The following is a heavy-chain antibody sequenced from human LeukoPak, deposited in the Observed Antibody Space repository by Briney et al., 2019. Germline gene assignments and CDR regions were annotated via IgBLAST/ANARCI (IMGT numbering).Heavy chain of an antibody. CDR2: ISAYNGNT. Sequence: ASVKVSCKASGYTFTSYGISWVRQAPGQGLEWMGWISAYNGNTNYAQKLQGRVTMTTDTSTSTAYMELRSLRSDDTAVYYCARDTRIVVSSSYYYYYYMDVWGKGTTVTVSS. D-gene: IGHD6-6*01. J-gene: IGHJ6*03. V-gene: IGHV1-18*01. CDR1: GYTFTSYG. CDR3: ARDTRIVVSSSYYYYYYMDV.